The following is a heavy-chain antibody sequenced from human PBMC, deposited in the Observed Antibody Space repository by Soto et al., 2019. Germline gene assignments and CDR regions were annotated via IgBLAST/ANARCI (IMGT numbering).Heavy chain of an antibody. Sequence: PGGSLRLSCAASGFTFSSYPMSWIRQPPGKGLEWIGEINHSGSTNYNPSLKSRVTISVDTSKNQFSLKMTSVTAADTAVYYCARLNGYCIRGSCRGHYAMDVWGQGTTVTVSS. D-gene: IGHD2-15*01. J-gene: IGHJ6*02. V-gene: IGHV4-34*01. CDR3: ARLNGYCIRGSCRGHYAMDV. CDR1: GFTFSSYP. CDR2: INHSGST.